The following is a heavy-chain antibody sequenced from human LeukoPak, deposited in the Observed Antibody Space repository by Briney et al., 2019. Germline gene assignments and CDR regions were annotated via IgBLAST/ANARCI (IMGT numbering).Heavy chain of an antibody. Sequence: GGSLRLSCAASVFALSSYTIHRVRQAPGKGLEWVAVISYDGSTKYYADSVRGRFTISRDNSQNTVYLQMNSLRVEDTAVYHCARAARQGDPRRYLEFWGQGTLVTVSS. CDR1: VFALSSYT. V-gene: IGHV3-30-3*01. J-gene: IGHJ4*02. CDR3: ARAARQGDPRRYLEF. D-gene: IGHD2-21*02. CDR2: ISYDGSTK.